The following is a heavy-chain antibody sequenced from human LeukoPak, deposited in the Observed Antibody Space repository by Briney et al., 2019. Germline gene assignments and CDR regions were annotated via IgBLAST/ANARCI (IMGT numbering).Heavy chain of an antibody. D-gene: IGHD2-15*01. CDR2: ILPILGTA. CDR1: GGNFSRFA. CDR3: ATAQIYCGGSTCYDAFFDY. Sequence: SVKVSCKASGGNFSRFAITWVRQAPGQGLEWMGGILPILGTADYAQKFQGRVTITTEDSTRTAYMELSSLRYDDTAVYYCATAQIYCGGSTCYDAFFDYWGQGTRVTVSS. J-gene: IGHJ4*02. V-gene: IGHV1-69*05.